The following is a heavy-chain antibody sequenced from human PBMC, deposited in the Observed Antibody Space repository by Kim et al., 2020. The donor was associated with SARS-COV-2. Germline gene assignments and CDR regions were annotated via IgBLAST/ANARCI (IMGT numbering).Heavy chain of an antibody. CDR1: GYTFTSYD. V-gene: IGHV1-8*01. Sequence: ASVKVSCKASGYTFTSYDINWVRQATGQGLEWMGWMNPNSGNTGYAQKFQGRVTMTRNTSISTAYMELSSLRSEDTAVYYCARGNDILTGYPYSFYYYYYMDVWGKGTTVTVSS. CDR2: MNPNSGNT. J-gene: IGHJ6*03. D-gene: IGHD3-9*01. CDR3: ARGNDILTGYPYSFYYYYYMDV.